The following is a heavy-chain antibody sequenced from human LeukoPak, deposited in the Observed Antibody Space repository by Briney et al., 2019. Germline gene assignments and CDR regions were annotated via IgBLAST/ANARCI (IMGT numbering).Heavy chain of an antibody. CDR3: ARDMALSYCGGDCLPDY. D-gene: IGHD2-21*02. CDR1: GGSISSYY. CDR2: ISYSGST. J-gene: IGHJ4*02. V-gene: IGHV4-59*12. Sequence: SETLSLSCTVSGGSISSYYWSWIRQPPGKGLEWIGYISYSGSTNYNPSLKSRVTISLDTSKNQFSLTLTSVTAADTAVYYCARDMALSYCGGDCLPDYWGQGILVTVSS.